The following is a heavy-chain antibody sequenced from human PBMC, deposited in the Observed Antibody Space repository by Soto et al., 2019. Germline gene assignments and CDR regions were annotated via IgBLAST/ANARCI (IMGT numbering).Heavy chain of an antibody. V-gene: IGHV3-23*01. CDR1: VFTFSSQS. CDR2: ISGTGAST. CDR3: AKGVVLVVHESIEL. Sequence: WLSXRLSGSAGVFTFSSQSMTLFRQAPGKGLEWVSGISGTGASTYYADSVKGRFSISRYNSKNTVSLQMSSLRAEDTAIYYCAKGVVLVVHESIELWGPGTLVKVSS. D-gene: IGHD2-8*02. J-gene: IGHJ4*02.